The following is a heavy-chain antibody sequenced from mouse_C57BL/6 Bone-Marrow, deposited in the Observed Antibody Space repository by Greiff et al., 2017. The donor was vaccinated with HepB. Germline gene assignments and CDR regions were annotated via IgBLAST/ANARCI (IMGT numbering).Heavy chain of an antibody. D-gene: IGHD1-1*01. J-gene: IGHJ4*01. CDR1: GYTFTSYW. CDR2: IYPSDSET. CDR3: ARGITTVVADY. V-gene: IGHV1-61*01. Sequence: QVQLQQPGAELVRPGSSVKLSCKASGYTFTSYWMDWVKQRPGQGLEWIGNIYPSDSETHYNQKFKDKATLTVDKSSSTAYMQLSSLTSEDSAVYYCARGITTVVADYWGQGTSVTVSS.